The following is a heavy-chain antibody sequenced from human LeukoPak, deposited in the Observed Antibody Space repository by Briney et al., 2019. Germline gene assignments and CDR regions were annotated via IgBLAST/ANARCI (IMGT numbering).Heavy chain of an antibody. J-gene: IGHJ4*02. CDR2: LKNKVKSYTT. CDR3: AREGRYGSGSYETY. V-gene: IGHV3-72*01. Sequence: PGRSLRLSRGASGFTFTDHFMDWVRQAPGKGLEWVGRLKNKVKSYTTEYAASVRGRFTISRDDSKNSVYLQMNSLKTEDTAVYYCAREGRYGSGSYETYWGQGTLVTVSS. D-gene: IGHD3-10*01. CDR1: GFTFTDHF.